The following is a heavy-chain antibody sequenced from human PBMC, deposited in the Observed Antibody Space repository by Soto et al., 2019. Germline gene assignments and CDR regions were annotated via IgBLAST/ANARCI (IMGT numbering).Heavy chain of an antibody. J-gene: IGHJ5*02. CDR1: GGSFSGYY. V-gene: IGHV4-34*01. CDR3: ARVFFPITMVRGVSYNWFDP. CDR2: INHSGST. D-gene: IGHD3-10*01. Sequence: SETLSLTCAVYGGSFSGYYWSWIRQPPCKGLEWIGEINHSGSTNYNPSLKSRVTISVDTSKNQFSLKLSSVTAADTAVYYCARVFFPITMVRGVSYNWFDPWGQGTLVT.